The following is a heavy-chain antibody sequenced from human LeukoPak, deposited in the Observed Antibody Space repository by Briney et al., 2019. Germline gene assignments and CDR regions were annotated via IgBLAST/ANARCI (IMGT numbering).Heavy chain of an antibody. CDR1: GGSFSGYY. D-gene: IGHD1-20*01. V-gene: IGHV4-34*01. CDR3: ARATRYNWNY. J-gene: IGHJ4*02. CDR2: INHSGST. Sequence: PSETLSLTCAVYGGSFSGYYWSWIRKPPGKGLEWIGEINHSGSTNYNPSLKSRVTISVDTSKNQFSLKLSSVTAADTAVYYRARATRYNWNYWGQGTLVTVSS.